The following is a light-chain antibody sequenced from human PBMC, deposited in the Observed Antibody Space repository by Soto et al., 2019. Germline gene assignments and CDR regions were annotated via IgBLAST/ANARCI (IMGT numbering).Light chain of an antibody. CDR2: EVT. Sequence: QSVLTQPPSASGSPGQSVTISCTGTSSDVGGYDYVSWYQQHPGKATKLMIYEVTIRPSGVSDRFSGSKSGNPASLTVSGLQAEDEADYYCSSYTGGNPSYVFGTGTKVTVL. CDR1: SSDVGGYDY. J-gene: IGLJ1*01. V-gene: IGLV2-8*01. CDR3: SSYTGGNPSYV.